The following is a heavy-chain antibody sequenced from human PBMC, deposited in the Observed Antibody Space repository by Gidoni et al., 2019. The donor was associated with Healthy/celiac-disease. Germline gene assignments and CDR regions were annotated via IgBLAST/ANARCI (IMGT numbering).Heavy chain of an antibody. J-gene: IGHJ4*02. CDR2: ISAYNGNT. CDR3: AARKSNYNPFDY. V-gene: IGHV1-18*01. Sequence: AAVKVSCKASGYTFTSYGISWVRQAPGQGLEWMGWISAYNGNTNYAQKLQGRVTMTTDTSTSTAYMELRSLRSDDTAVYYCAARKSNYNPFDYWGQGTLVTVSS. D-gene: IGHD4-4*01. CDR1: GYTFTSYG.